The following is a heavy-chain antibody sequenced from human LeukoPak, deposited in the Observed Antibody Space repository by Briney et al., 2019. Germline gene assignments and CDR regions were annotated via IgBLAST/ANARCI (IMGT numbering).Heavy chain of an antibody. D-gene: IGHD4-17*01. CDR3: ARALVLDGDSPSYYFDY. CDR2: IYPHDSDT. V-gene: IGHV5-51*01. Sequence: GESLKISCKGSGYSFTSYWIGWVRQMPGKGLEWMGVIYPHDSDTRYSPSFQGQVTISADKSISTAYLQWSSLKASDTAMYYCARALVLDGDSPSYYFDYWGQGTLVTVSS. J-gene: IGHJ4*02. CDR1: GYSFTSYW.